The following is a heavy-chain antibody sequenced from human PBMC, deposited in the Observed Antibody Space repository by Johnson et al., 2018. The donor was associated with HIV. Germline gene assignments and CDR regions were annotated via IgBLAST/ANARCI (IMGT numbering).Heavy chain of an antibody. CDR3: ASRYTVDAFDI. J-gene: IGHJ3*02. CDR1: GFTFSSYG. Sequence: QVQLVESGGGVVQPGRSLRLSCAASGFTFSSYGMHWVRQAPGKGLEWVAVISYDGSNKYYAASVKGRFTISRDNSKNTLYLQMNSLRAEDTAVYYCASRYTVDAFDIWGQGTMVTVSS. V-gene: IGHV3-30*03. CDR2: ISYDGSNK. D-gene: IGHD1-1*01.